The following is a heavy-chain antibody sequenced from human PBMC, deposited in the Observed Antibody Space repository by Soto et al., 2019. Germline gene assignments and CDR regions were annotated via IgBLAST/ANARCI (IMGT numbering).Heavy chain of an antibody. CDR1: GAAFGASY. V-gene: IGHV3-11*01. J-gene: IGHJ5*02. CDR3: AGFKEGKIVGLRWLDP. CDR2: ISDTGRTI. D-gene: IGHD3-16*02. Sequence: GGSLGLSFFGSGAAFGASYINWIVQAPGKGLEWISYISDTGRTIHYADSVKGRFVISRDNSRDSLYLQMNDLRADDTAIYYCAGFKEGKIVGLRWLDPWGQGTRVTVS.